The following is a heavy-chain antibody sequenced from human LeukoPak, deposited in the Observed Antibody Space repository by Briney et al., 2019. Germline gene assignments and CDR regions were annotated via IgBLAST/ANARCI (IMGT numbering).Heavy chain of an antibody. V-gene: IGHV3-21*01. CDR1: GFTFSSYS. Sequence: PGGSLRLSCAASGFTFSSYSMNWVRQAPGKGLEWVSSISSSSSYIYYADSVKGRFTISRDNAKNSLYLQMNSLRAEDTAVYYCAREEYSSSSGRPKQKAPLYYMDVWGKGTTVTVSS. J-gene: IGHJ6*03. D-gene: IGHD6-6*01. CDR3: AREEYSSSSGRPKQKAPLYYMDV. CDR2: ISSSSSYI.